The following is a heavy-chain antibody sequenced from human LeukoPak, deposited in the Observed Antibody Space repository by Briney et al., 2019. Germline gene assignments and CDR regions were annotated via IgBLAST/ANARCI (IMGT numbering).Heavy chain of an antibody. V-gene: IGHV3-30*18. Sequence: PGGSLRLSCAASGFTFSSYGMHWVRQAPGKGLEWVAVISYDGSNKYYADSVKGRFTISRDNSKNTLYLQMNSLRAEDTAVYYCAKAYYDILTGYDYWGQGTLVTVSS. CDR1: GFTFSSYG. J-gene: IGHJ4*02. CDR2: ISYDGSNK. CDR3: AKAYYDILTGYDY. D-gene: IGHD3-9*01.